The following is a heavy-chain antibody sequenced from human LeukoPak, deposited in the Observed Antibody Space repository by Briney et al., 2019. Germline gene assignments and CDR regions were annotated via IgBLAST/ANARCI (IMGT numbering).Heavy chain of an antibody. CDR3: ARDPPSGTPIAARPDYYYYYYYMDV. Sequence: ASVKGSCKASGYTFTSYGISWVRQAPGQGLEWMGWISAYNGNTNYAQKLQGRVTMTTDTSTSTAYMELRSLRSDDTAVYYCARDPPSGTPIAARPDYYYYYYYMDVWGKGTTVTVSS. CDR1: GYTFTSYG. J-gene: IGHJ6*03. V-gene: IGHV1-18*01. D-gene: IGHD6-6*01. CDR2: ISAYNGNT.